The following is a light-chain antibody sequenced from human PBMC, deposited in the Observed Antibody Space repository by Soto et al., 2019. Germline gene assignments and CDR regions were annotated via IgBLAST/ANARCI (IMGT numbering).Light chain of an antibody. CDR3: QQRSNWPRT. Sequence: EIFLTQSPATLSSSPGQTATLPXRASQSISSYLAWYQQKPGQAPSLLIYDASNRATGIPARFSGSGSGTDFTLTISSLEPEDFAVYYCQQRSNWPRTFGQGTKVDIK. V-gene: IGKV3-11*01. CDR2: DAS. J-gene: IGKJ1*01. CDR1: QSISSY.